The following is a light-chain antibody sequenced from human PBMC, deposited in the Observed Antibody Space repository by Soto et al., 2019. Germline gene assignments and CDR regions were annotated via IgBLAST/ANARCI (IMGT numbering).Light chain of an antibody. CDR1: QGIRDD. Sequence: ESLLIPAVAASSTTIGDRVTITCRASQGIRDDLGWYQQKPGKAPKCLIYAASNLQSGVPSRFSGSGSGTEFTLTISSLRPEDYAPYYCQQLNSYPLAFGGGTKVDIK. J-gene: IGKJ4*01. CDR3: QQLNSYPLA. CDR2: AAS. V-gene: IGKV1-17*01.